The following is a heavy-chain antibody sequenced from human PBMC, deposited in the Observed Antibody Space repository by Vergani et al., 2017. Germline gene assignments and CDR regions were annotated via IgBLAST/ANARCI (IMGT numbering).Heavy chain of an antibody. Sequence: QLQLQESGPGLVKPSATLSLTCSVSGASIRSSNYYWGWIRQPPGKGLEGIASIYYSGSTYYNPSLKSRVTISVDTSKMQFSLKLYSLTAADTAIYYCARHVTQDYYNDSDYFDYWGLGTLVTVSS. J-gene: IGHJ4*02. CDR2: IYYSGST. CDR3: ARHVTQDYYNDSDYFDY. CDR1: GASIRSSNYY. V-gene: IGHV4-39*01. D-gene: IGHD3-22*01.